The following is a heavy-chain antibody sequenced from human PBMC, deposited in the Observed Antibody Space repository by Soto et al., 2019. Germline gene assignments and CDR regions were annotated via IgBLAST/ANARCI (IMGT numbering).Heavy chain of an antibody. D-gene: IGHD3-10*01. CDR1: GDSVSSYSAA. CDR3: VRDRYSSSGWFDP. Sequence: QVQLQQSGPGLVKPSQTLSLTCAISGDSVSSYSAAWNWIRQSPSAGLEWLGRTYYRSRFFSDYAASVKSRIITNPDTSKNQFSLQLKSVTPEDTAVYYCVRDRYSSSGWFDPWGQGTPVTVSS. V-gene: IGHV6-1*02. J-gene: IGHJ5*02. CDR2: TYYRSRFFS.